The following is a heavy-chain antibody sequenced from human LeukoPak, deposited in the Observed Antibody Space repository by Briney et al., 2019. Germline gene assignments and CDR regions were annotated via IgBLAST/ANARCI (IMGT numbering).Heavy chain of an antibody. Sequence: GGSLRLSCAASGFTFDDYGMSWVRQAPGKGLEWVGRIKSKTDGGTTDYAAPVKGRFTISRDDSKNTLYLQMNSLKNEDTAVYYCSGSFGELSFFDYWGQGTLVTVSS. J-gene: IGHJ4*02. V-gene: IGHV3-15*01. D-gene: IGHD3-10*01. CDR2: IKSKTDGGTT. CDR3: SGSFGELSFFDY. CDR1: GFTFDDYG.